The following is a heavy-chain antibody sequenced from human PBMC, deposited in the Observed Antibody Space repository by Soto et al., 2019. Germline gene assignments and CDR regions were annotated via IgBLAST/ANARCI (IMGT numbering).Heavy chain of an antibody. CDR2: INGGNGNT. CDR1: GYTFTNYA. Sequence: ASVKVSCKASGYTFTNYAIQWVRQAPGQRLELMGWINGGNGNTAYSQNFQGRVTITRDTSATTAYMELRSLRSEDTAASYCARNLPYIAVAGDMDYWVQGTLVTVSS. CDR3: ARNLPYIAVAGDMDY. J-gene: IGHJ4*02. V-gene: IGHV1-3*01. D-gene: IGHD6-19*01.